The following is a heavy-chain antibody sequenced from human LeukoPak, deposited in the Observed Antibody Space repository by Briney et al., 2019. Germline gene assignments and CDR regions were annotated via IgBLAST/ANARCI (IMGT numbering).Heavy chain of an antibody. CDR1: GFTFSSYA. CDR3: AGAGTNDY. Sequence: PGGSLRLSCAASGFTFSSYAMSWVRQAPGKGLEWVSANSGSGGSTYYADSVKGRFTISRDNAKNSVYLQMNSLRAEDTGVYYCAGAGTNDYWGQGTLVTVSS. D-gene: IGHD6-13*01. CDR2: NSGSGGST. V-gene: IGHV3-23*01. J-gene: IGHJ4*02.